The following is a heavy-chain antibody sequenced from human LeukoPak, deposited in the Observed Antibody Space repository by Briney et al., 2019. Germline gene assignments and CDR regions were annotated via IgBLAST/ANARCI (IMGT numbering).Heavy chain of an antibody. CDR3: ARIRSFYYFDY. V-gene: IGHV2-70*11. J-gene: IGHJ4*02. Sequence: SGPTLVNPTQTLTLTCTFSGFSLSTSGMCVSWIRQPPGKALEWLARIDWDDDKYYSTPLKTRLTISKDTSKNQVVLTMTNMDPVDTATYYCARIRSFYYFDYWGQGTLVTISS. D-gene: IGHD2-15*01. CDR2: IDWDDDK. CDR1: GFSLSTSGMC.